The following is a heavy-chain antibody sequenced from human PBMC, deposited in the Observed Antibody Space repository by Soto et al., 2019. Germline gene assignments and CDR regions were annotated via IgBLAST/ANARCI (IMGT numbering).Heavy chain of an antibody. CDR2: IYYSGST. J-gene: IGHJ4*02. CDR3: AKAQAWELLFDF. V-gene: IGHV4-31*03. CDR1: GASISSGGYY. Sequence: SETLSLTCTVSGASISSGGYYWSWIRQHPGRGLEWIANIYYSGSTYYNPSLKSRVTISIDTPKNQFSLKLSSVTAADTAVYYCAKAQAWELLFDFWGQGTLVTVSS. D-gene: IGHD1-26*01.